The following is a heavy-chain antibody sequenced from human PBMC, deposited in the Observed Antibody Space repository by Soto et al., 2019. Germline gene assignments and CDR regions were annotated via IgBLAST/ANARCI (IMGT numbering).Heavy chain of an antibody. CDR2: INVNGGNT. Sequence: QVQLVQSGAEVKKPGASVKVSCKTSGYIFTNYGISWVRQAPGQGLEWMGWINVNGGNTNYAQNLLGRVILTTDTSTSTAYMELWSLTSDDTAVYYCARDWNYIFDYWGQGSLVTVSS. V-gene: IGHV1-18*01. CDR3: ARDWNYIFDY. CDR1: GYIFTNYG. D-gene: IGHD1-7*01. J-gene: IGHJ4*02.